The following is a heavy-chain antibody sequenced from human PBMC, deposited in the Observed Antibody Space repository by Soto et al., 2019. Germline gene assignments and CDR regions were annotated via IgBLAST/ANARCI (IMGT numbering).Heavy chain of an antibody. J-gene: IGHJ4*02. V-gene: IGHV3-23*01. CDR2: IGGNGVTT. CDR3: AKSSRYCSGGGCFYYFDY. CDR1: GFTFGSYA. D-gene: IGHD2-15*01. Sequence: EVQLLESGGGLVQPGGSLRLSCAASGFTFGSYAWSWVRQAPGEGLDWVSTIGGNGVTTFYADSVKGRFTISRDVSKNTVFLQMSSLRAEDTAVYYCAKSSRYCSGGGCFYYFDYWGQGTLVTVSS.